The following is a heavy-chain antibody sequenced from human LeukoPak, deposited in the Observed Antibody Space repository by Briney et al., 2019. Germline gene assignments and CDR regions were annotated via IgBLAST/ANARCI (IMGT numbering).Heavy chain of an antibody. CDR3: AKGPQLYSGYHPDY. CDR1: GFTFSSAA. D-gene: IGHD5-12*01. CDR2: ITGSDDAT. V-gene: IGHV3-23*01. J-gene: IGHJ4*02. Sequence: PGGSLRLSCAASGFTFSSAAMTWVRQAPGKGLEWASTITGSDDATYYADSVKGRFTISRDFSRNTVGLQMNSLRTEDTAIYYCAKGPQLYSGYHPDYWGQGTLVTVSS.